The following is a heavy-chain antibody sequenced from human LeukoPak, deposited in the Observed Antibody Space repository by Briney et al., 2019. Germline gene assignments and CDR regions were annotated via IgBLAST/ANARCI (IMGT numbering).Heavy chain of an antibody. CDR2: VYYGRSP. CDR1: GDSISRSTYY. CDR3: ASSSGTGTFSY. Sequence: SETLSLTCTVSGDSISRSTYYWAWIRQPPGKGLEWIGSVYYGRSPYFNPSLESRATISVDTSKNHFSLKMSSVTAADTAVYYCASSSGTGTFSYWGQGTLVTVSS. V-gene: IGHV4-39*02. D-gene: IGHD6-25*01. J-gene: IGHJ4*02.